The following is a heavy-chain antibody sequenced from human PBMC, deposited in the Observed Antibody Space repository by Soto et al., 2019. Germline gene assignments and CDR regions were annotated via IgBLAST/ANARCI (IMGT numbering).Heavy chain of an antibody. CDR2: IIPMFGTA. V-gene: IGHV1-69*01. CDR3: ARDETGDSYYYYYGMDV. CDR1: GGTFKNFN. Sequence: QVQLVQSGAEVKKPGSSVKVSCKASGGTFKNFNFNWVRQAPGQGLEWMGGIIPMFGTADYAQRFQGRVTNTADDSTSTAYMELSSLRSEDTAVYYCARDETGDSYYYYYGMDVWGQGTTVTVSS. J-gene: IGHJ6*02. D-gene: IGHD7-27*01.